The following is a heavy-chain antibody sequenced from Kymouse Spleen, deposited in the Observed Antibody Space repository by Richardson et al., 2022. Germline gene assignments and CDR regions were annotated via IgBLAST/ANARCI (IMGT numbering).Heavy chain of an antibody. V-gene: IGHV4-31*03. CDR2: IYYSGST. CDR1: GGSISSGGYY. CDR3: AREGRL**YQLLYYDILTGYF*L. Sequence: QVQLQESGPGLVKPSQTLSLTCTVSGGSISSGGYYWSWIRQHPGKGLEWIGYIYYSGSTYYNPSLKSRVTISVDTSKNQFSLKLSSVTAADTAVYYCAREGRL**YQLLYYDILTGYF*LLGPGNPGHRLL. D-gene: IGHD3-9*01. J-gene: IGHJ4*02.